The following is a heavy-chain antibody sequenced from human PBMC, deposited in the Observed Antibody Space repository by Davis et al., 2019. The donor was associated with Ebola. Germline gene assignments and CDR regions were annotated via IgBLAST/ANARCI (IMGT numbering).Heavy chain of an antibody. Sequence: GGSLRLSCAASGFTFSSYGMHWVRQAPGKGLEWVAVIWYDGSNKYYADSVKGRFTISRDNAKNSLYLQMNSLRAEDTAVYYCARDYVAAAHYYYGMDVWGQGTTVTVSS. CDR1: GFTFSSYG. D-gene: IGHD6-13*01. CDR2: IWYDGSNK. V-gene: IGHV3-33*01. CDR3: ARDYVAAAHYYYGMDV. J-gene: IGHJ6*02.